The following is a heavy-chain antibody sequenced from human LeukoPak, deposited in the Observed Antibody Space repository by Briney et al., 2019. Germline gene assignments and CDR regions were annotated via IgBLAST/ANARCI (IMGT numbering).Heavy chain of an antibody. Sequence: ASVKVSCKASGYTFTSYGISWVRQAPGQGLEWMGWISAYNGNTNYAQKLQGRVTMTTDTSTSTAYMELRSLRSDDTAVYYCARRVRGSPLNPHYYYYYYMDVWGKGTTVTVSS. CDR3: ARRVRGSPLNPHYYYYYYMDV. J-gene: IGHJ6*03. CDR2: ISAYNGNT. CDR1: GYTFTSYG. D-gene: IGHD3-10*01. V-gene: IGHV1-18*01.